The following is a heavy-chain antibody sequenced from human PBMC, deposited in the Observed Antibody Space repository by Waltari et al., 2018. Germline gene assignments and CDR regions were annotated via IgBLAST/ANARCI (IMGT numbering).Heavy chain of an antibody. CDR1: GGSFSGYY. D-gene: IGHD6-13*01. V-gene: IGHV4-34*01. Sequence: QVQLQQWGAGLLKPSETLSLTCAVYGGSFSGYYWSWIRQPPGKGLEWIGEINQSECTNYNPSLKSRVTISVYTSKSQCSLKLSSVTAADTAVYYCVGLYSSSWYIDYWGQGTLVTVSS. CDR3: VGLYSSSWYIDY. J-gene: IGHJ4*02. CDR2: INQSECT.